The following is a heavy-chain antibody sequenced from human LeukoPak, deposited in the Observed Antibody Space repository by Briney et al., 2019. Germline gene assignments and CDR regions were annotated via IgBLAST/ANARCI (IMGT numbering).Heavy chain of an antibody. CDR1: GGTFSSYA. CDR3: ARADQKPNYYYYGMDV. J-gene: IGHJ6*02. Sequence: GASVKVSCKASGGTFSSYAISWVRQAPGQGLEWMGRIIPILGIANYAQKFQGRVTITADKSTSTAYMELSSLRSEDTAVYYCARADQKPNYYYYGMDVWGQGTTVTVSS. D-gene: IGHD1-14*01. CDR2: IIPILGIA. V-gene: IGHV1-69*04.